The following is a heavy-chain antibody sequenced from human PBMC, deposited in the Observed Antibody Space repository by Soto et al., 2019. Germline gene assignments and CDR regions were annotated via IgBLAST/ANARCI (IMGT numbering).Heavy chain of an antibody. J-gene: IGHJ5*02. V-gene: IGHV4-59*01. CDR1: GGSISSYY. CDR3: ANSPRGYSYAS. Sequence: PSETLSLTCTVSGGSISSYYWSWIRQPPGKGLEWIGYIYYSGSTNYNPSLKSRVTISVDTSKNQFSLKLSSVTAADTAVYYCANSPRGYSYASWGQGTLVTVSS. CDR2: IYYSGST. D-gene: IGHD5-18*01.